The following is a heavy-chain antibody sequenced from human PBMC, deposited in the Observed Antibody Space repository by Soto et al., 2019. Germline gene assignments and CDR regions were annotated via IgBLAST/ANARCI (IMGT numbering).Heavy chain of an antibody. CDR1: GFTFSSYG. CDR3: AKDGGLVTHSYYFDY. D-gene: IGHD2-21*02. CDR2: ISYDGSNK. Sequence: GGSLRLSCAASGFTFSSYGMHWVRQAPGKGLEWVAVISYDGSNKYYADSVKGRFTISRDNSKNTLYLQMNSLRAEDTAVYYCAKDGGLVTHSYYFDYWGQGTLVTVSS. V-gene: IGHV3-30*18. J-gene: IGHJ4*02.